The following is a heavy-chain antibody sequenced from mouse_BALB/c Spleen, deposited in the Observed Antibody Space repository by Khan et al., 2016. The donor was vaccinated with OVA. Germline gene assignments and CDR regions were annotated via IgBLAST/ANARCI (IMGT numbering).Heavy chain of an antibody. D-gene: IGHD2-4*01. CDR3: TRLAYYYDSEGFAY. J-gene: IGHJ3*01. CDR1: GFTFSTYG. CDR2: VSTGGSST. Sequence: EVELVESGGDLVKPGGSLNLSCAASGFTFSTYGMSWVRQTPDRRLEWVATVSTGGSSTYYPDSVQGRFTIYRDNAKNTLDLQMNSLKSDDKAIFYCTRLAYYYDSEGFAYWGQGTLVTVSA. V-gene: IGHV5-6*01.